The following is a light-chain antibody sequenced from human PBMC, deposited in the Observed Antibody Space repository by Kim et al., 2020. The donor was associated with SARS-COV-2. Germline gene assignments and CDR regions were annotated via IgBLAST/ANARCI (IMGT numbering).Light chain of an antibody. J-gene: IGKJ4*01. CDR1: QSVSSSY. V-gene: IGKV3-20*01. CDR3: QQYGSSPGT. CDR2: GAS. Sequence: LSTGEGDTLSCRASQSVSSSYFAWYQQKPGQAPRLLIYGASSRATGIPDRFSGSGSGTDFTLTINRVEPEDFAVYYCQQYGSSPGTFGGGTKVEI.